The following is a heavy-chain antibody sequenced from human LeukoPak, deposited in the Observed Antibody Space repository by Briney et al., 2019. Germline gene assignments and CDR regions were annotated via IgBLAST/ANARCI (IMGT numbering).Heavy chain of an antibody. CDR2: IKQDGSEK. CDR1: GFTFSSYW. V-gene: IGHV3-7*04. D-gene: IGHD3-22*01. CDR3: ARGPEGYDSSGYYATDY. Sequence: PGGSLRLSCAASGFTFSSYWMSWVRQAPGKGLEWVANIKQDGSEKYYVDSVKGRFTISRDNAKNSLYLQMNSLRAEDTAVYYCARGPEGYDSSGYYATDYWGQGTLVTVSP. J-gene: IGHJ4*02.